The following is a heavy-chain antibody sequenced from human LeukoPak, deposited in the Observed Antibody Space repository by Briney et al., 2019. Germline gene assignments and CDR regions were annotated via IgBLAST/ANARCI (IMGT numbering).Heavy chain of an antibody. CDR3: ARLITNFDQYMDV. Sequence: TSETLSLTCTVSGDSINNYYWSWVRQPAGKGLEWIGRIYSSGRTDYNPSLKSRITLSVDTSKNQLSLRVNSVTAADTAVYYCARLITNFDQYMDVWGKGTTVTVSS. CDR1: GDSINNYY. J-gene: IGHJ6*03. D-gene: IGHD3-3*01. CDR2: IYSSGRT. V-gene: IGHV4-4*07.